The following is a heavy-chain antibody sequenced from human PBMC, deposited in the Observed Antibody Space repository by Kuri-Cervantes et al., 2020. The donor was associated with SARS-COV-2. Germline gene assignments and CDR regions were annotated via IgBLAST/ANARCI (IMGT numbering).Heavy chain of an antibody. Sequence: GESLKISCAASGFTFSSYSMNWVRQAPGKGLEWVSYISSSSSTIYYADSVKGRFTISSDNAKNSLYLQMNSLRAEDSAVYYCASLGAFDFWGQGTMVTVSS. V-gene: IGHV3-48*01. CDR2: ISSSSSTI. CDR1: GFTFSSYS. CDR3: ASLGAFDF. J-gene: IGHJ3*01.